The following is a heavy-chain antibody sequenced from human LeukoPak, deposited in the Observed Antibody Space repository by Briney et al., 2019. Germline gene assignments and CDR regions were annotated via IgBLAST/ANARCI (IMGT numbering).Heavy chain of an antibody. CDR1: GGSISSYY. J-gene: IGHJ4*02. Sequence: SEALSLTCTVSGGSISSYYWSWIRQPPGKGLEWIGYIYYSGSTNYNPSLKSRVTISVDTSKNQFSLKLSSVTAADTAVYYCARGGSYYYDSSGYAQFDYWGQGTLVTVSS. CDR3: ARGGSYYYDSSGYAQFDY. CDR2: IYYSGST. D-gene: IGHD3-22*01. V-gene: IGHV4-59*12.